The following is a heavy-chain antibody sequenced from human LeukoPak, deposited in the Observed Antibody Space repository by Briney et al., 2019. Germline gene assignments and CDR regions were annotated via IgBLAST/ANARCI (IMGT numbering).Heavy chain of an antibody. CDR1: GFTFSSYA. Sequence: GGSLRLSCAASGFTFSSYAMSWVRQAPGKGLEWVSGISGSGVSTYYADSVKGRFTISRDNSKNTLDLQMNGLRAEDTAVYYCAKDGYSSGWYFDYWGQGTLVTVSS. CDR2: ISGSGVST. J-gene: IGHJ4*02. V-gene: IGHV3-23*01. D-gene: IGHD6-19*01. CDR3: AKDGYSSGWYFDY.